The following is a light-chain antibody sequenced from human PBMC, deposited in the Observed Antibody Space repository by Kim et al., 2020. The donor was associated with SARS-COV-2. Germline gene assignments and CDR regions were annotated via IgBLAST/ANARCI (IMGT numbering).Light chain of an antibody. J-gene: IGKJ1*01. CDR1: QSISTW. V-gene: IGKV1-5*03. CDR2: KAS. CDR3: QQYNSWT. Sequence: LSAAVGDRVTITCRASQSISTWLAWYQQKPGKAPKLLISKASSLESGVPSRFSGSGSGTEFTLTISSLQPDDFATYYCQQYNSWTFGQGTKVDIK.